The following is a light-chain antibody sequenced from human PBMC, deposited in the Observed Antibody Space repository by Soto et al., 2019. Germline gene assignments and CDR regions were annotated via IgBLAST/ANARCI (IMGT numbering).Light chain of an antibody. Sequence: ALTQPASVSGSPGQSITISCTGTSSDVGGYNYVSWYQQHPGKAPKLMIYDVSNRPSGVSNRFSGSKSGNTASLTISGLQAEDEADYYCSSYTSSSTLYVFGTGTKVTVL. CDR3: SSYTSSSTLYV. CDR2: DVS. CDR1: SSDVGGYNY. V-gene: IGLV2-14*01. J-gene: IGLJ1*01.